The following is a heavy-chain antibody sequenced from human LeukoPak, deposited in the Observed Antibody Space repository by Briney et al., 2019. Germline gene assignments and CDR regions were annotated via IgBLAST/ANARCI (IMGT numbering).Heavy chain of an antibody. D-gene: IGHD3-9*01. J-gene: IGHJ4*02. CDR3: ARAAYDILTGYPLSYFDY. Sequence: SQTLSLTCTVSGGSISSGGYYWSWIRQHPGKGLEWIGYIYYSGSTYYNPSLKSRVTISVDTSKNQFSLKLSSVTAADTAVYYCARAAYDILTGYPLSYFDYWGQGTLVTVSS. V-gene: IGHV4-31*03. CDR1: GGSISSGGYY. CDR2: IYYSGST.